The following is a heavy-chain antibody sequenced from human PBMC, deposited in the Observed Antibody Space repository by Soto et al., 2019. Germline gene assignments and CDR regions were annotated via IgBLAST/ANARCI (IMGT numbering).Heavy chain of an antibody. CDR1: GYTFTSYY. V-gene: IGHV1-3*01. Sequence: ASVKVSCKASGYTFTSYYMHWVRQAPGQRLEWMGWINPGNGNTKYSQKFQGRVTITRDTSASTAYMELSSLRSEDTAVYYCARGYDILTYYFDYWGQGTLVTVSS. J-gene: IGHJ4*02. CDR3: ARGYDILTYYFDY. D-gene: IGHD3-9*01. CDR2: INPGNGNT.